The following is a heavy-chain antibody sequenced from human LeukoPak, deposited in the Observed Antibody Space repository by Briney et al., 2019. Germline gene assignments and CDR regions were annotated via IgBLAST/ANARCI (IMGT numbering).Heavy chain of an antibody. Sequence: SETLSLTCTVSGGSISSGSYFWSWIRQPAGKGLEWIGRIYTSGSTNYNPSLKSRVTVSVDTSKNQFSLKLSSVTAADTAVYYCARQAIRLRPHDAFDIWGQGTMVTVSS. J-gene: IGHJ3*02. D-gene: IGHD3-9*01. CDR3: ARQAIRLRPHDAFDI. V-gene: IGHV4-61*02. CDR1: GGSISSGSYF. CDR2: IYTSGST.